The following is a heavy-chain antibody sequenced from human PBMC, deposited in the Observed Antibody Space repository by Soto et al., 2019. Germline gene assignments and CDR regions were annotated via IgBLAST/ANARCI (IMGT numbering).Heavy chain of an antibody. Sequence: NPSETLSLTCTVSGGSISSSRCHWGWIRQPPGKGLEWIASIKYSGTTFYNPSLKSRVTLSVDTSKNQFALKLSSVTAADTAVYYCARDLWAAAGTFVYNWFDPWGQGTLVTVSS. J-gene: IGHJ5*02. CDR1: GGSISSSRCH. V-gene: IGHV4-39*06. CDR2: IKYSGTT. CDR3: ARDLWAAAGTFVYNWFDP. D-gene: IGHD6-13*01.